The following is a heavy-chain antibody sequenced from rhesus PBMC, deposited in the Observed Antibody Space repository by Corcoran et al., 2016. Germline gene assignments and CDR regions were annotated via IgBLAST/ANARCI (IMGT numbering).Heavy chain of an antibody. V-gene: IGHV4-127*01. CDR1: GYSISRGYG. CDR2: IGGSSGST. J-gene: IGHJ4*01. CDR3: ARMGSTPFDY. Sequence: QVQLQESGPGLVKPSATLSLTCAVSGYSISRGYGCSWSRPPPGKGLEWIGYIGGSSGSTNYNPSLKSRVTISKDTSKNQFSLKLSSVTAADTAVYYCARMGSTPFDYWGQGVLVTVSS. D-gene: IGHD2-15*01.